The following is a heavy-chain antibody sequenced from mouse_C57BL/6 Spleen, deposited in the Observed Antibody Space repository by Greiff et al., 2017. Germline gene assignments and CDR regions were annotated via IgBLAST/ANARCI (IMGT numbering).Heavy chain of an antibody. CDR1: GYAFSSSW. CDR3: AAFITTVVRAMDY. Sequence: QVQLKESGPELVKPGASVKISCKASGYAFSSSWMNWVKQRPGKGLEWIGRIYPGDGDTNYNGKFKGKATLTADKSSSTAYMQLSSLTSEDSAVYFCAAFITTVVRAMDYWGQGTSVTVSS. V-gene: IGHV1-82*01. D-gene: IGHD1-1*01. J-gene: IGHJ4*01. CDR2: IYPGDGDT.